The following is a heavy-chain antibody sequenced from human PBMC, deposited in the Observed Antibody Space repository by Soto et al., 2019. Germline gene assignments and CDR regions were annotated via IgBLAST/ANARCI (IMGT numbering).Heavy chain of an antibody. D-gene: IGHD3-3*01. CDR3: ARDRITIFGVVIPVFDP. J-gene: IGHJ5*02. V-gene: IGHV4-59*01. CDR1: GGSISSYY. CDR2: IYYSGST. Sequence: SETLSLTCTVSGGSISSYYWSWIRQPPGKGLEWIGYIYYSGSTNYNPSLKSRVTISVDTSKNQFSLKLSSVTAADTAVYYCARDRITIFGVVIPVFDPWGQGTLVTVSS.